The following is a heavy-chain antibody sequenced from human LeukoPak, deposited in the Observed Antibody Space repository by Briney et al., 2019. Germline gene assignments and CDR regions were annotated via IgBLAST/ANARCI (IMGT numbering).Heavy chain of an antibody. V-gene: IGHV1-46*01. CDR3: ARDAGYCSSTSCYPGGYFDC. Sequence: ASVKVSCKASGYTFTSYYMHWVRQAPGQGLEWMGIINPSGGSTSYAQKFQGRVTMTRDTSTSTVYMELSSLRSEGTAVYYCARDAGYCSSTSCYPGGYFDCWGQGTLVTVSS. CDR2: INPSGGST. CDR1: GYTFTSYY. J-gene: IGHJ4*02. D-gene: IGHD2-2*01.